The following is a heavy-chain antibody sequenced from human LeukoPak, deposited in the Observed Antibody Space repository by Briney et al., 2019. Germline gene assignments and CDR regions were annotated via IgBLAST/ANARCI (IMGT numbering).Heavy chain of an antibody. D-gene: IGHD1-26*01. Sequence: GSLRLSCTASGFDFGDYAVSWTRQSAGKGLEWIGHISTSGSTTYNPSLKSRVTMSVDTSKNQFSLKLSSVTAADTAVYYCAREATIVGATIIWGQGTLVTVSS. V-gene: IGHV4-4*07. CDR2: ISTSGST. CDR3: AREATIVGATII. J-gene: IGHJ4*02. CDR1: GFDFGDYA.